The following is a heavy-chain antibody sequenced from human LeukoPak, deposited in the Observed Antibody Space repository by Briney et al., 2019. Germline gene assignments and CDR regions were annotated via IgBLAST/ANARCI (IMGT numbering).Heavy chain of an antibody. V-gene: IGHV3-11*04. J-gene: IGHJ1*01. CDR3: XXPPLGYCXXXXXLQXXXX. D-gene: IGHD2-15*01. CDR1: GFTFSDYY. CDR2: ISSSGSII. Sequence: GGSLRLSCAASGFTFSDYYMSWIRQAPGKGLDWVSYISSSGSIIDYADSVRGRFTISRDNAKNSLYLQMNSLRAEDTAVYYXXXPPLGYCXXXXXLQXXXXWXXXTLVTVSS.